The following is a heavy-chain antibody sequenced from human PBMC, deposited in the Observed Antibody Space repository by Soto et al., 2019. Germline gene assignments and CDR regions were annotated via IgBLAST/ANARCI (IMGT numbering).Heavy chain of an antibody. J-gene: IGHJ5*02. CDR2: IYYSGST. CDR1: GGSISSYY. Sequence: SETLSLTCTVSGGSISSYYWSWIRQPPGKGLEWIGYIYYSGSTNYNPSLKSRVTISVDRSKNQFSLKLSSVTAADTAVYYCARRNRAQRGWFDPWGQGTLVTVSS. CDR3: ARRNRAQRGWFDP. D-gene: IGHD3-10*01. V-gene: IGHV4-59*08.